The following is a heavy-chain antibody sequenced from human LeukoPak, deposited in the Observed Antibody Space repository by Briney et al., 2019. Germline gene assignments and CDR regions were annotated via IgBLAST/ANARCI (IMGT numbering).Heavy chain of an antibody. D-gene: IGHD2-2*01. CDR2: IYIGGST. CDR1: GGSISSYY. V-gene: IGHV4-4*07. J-gene: IGHJ3*02. Sequence: PSETLSLTCIVSGGSISSYYWNWIRQSAGKGLEWIGRIYIGGSTSYNPSLKSRVTMSVDTSKIQFSLNLTSVTAADTAMYYCARGPRMVAMNAYAFDIWGPGTTVIVSS. CDR3: ARGPRMVAMNAYAFDI.